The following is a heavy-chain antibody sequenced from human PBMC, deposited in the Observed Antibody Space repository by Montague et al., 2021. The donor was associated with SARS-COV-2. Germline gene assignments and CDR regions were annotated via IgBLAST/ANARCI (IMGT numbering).Heavy chain of an antibody. Sequence: SETLSLTCTVSGGSLSSSSYYWGWIRQPPGKGLEWVGSFFYSGSTYYNPSLKSRVTISVDTSKNQFSLKLSSVTAVDTAVYYCARPQQQLAFDYWGQGTLVTVSS. V-gene: IGHV4-39*01. J-gene: IGHJ4*02. CDR2: FFYSGST. CDR3: ARPQQQLAFDY. CDR1: GGSLSSSSYY. D-gene: IGHD6-13*01.